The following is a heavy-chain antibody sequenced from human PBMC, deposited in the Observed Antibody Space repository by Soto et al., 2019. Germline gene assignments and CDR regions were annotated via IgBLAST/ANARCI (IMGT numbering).Heavy chain of an antibody. CDR1: GFTFSSYA. Sequence: DVQLLESGGGLVQPEGSLRLSCAASGFTFSSYAMGWVRQGPGKGLEWVAVVSIGGSTHYADSVRGRFTISRDNSKNTLSLQMNRLTAEDTAVYFCAKRRGAGGHFDYWGQGALVTGSS. CDR2: VSIGGST. V-gene: IGHV3-23*01. D-gene: IGHD2-15*01. J-gene: IGHJ4*02. CDR3: AKRRGAGGHFDY.